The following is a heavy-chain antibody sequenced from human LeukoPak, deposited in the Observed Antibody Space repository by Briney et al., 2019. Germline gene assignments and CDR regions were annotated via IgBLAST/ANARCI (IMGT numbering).Heavy chain of an antibody. D-gene: IGHD2-2*01. J-gene: IGHJ4*02. CDR1: GYSISSDYY. V-gene: IGHV4-61*01. Sequence: SETLSLTCAVSGYSISSDYYWSWIRQPPGKGLEWIGYIYYSGSTNYNPSLKSRVTISVDTSKNQFSLKLSSVTAADTAVYYCARVSYQLLIDYWGQGTLVTVSS. CDR3: ARVSYQLLIDY. CDR2: IYYSGST.